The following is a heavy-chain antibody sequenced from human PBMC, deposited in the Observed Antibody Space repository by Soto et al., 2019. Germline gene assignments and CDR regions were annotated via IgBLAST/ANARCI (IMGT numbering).Heavy chain of an antibody. D-gene: IGHD2-2*01. Sequence: VKVSCKASGGTFSSSAISWVRQAPGQGLEWMGGIIPIFGTANYAQKFQGRVTITADESTSTAYMELSSLRSEDTAVYYCARAKDIVLVPAAMSFYYYGMDVWGQGTTVTVSS. CDR2: IIPIFGTA. CDR3: ARAKDIVLVPAAMSFYYYGMDV. V-gene: IGHV1-69*01. CDR1: GGTFSSSA. J-gene: IGHJ6*02.